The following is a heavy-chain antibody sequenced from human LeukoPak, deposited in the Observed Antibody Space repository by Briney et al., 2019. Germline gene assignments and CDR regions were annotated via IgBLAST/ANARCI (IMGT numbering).Heavy chain of an antibody. CDR3: ATLPERGYSYGYADY. V-gene: IGHV1-18*01. D-gene: IGHD5-18*01. Sequence: ASVKVSCKASGYTFTSYGISWVRQAPGQGLEWMGWISAYNGNTNYAQKLQGRVTMTEDTSTDTAYMELSSLRSEDTAVYYCATLPERGYSYGYADYWGQGTLVTVSS. CDR1: GYTFTSYG. J-gene: IGHJ4*02. CDR2: ISAYNGNT.